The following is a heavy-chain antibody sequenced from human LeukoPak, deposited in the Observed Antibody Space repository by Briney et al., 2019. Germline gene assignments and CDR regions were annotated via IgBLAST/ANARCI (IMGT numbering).Heavy chain of an antibody. Sequence: ASVKVSCKASGYTFTSYYMHWVRQAPGQGLEWMGIINPSGGSTSYAQKFQGRVTMTRDTSISTAYMELSRLRSDDTAVYYCARDLKTPNWFDPWGQGTLVTVSS. CDR2: INPSGGST. CDR1: GYTFTSYY. V-gene: IGHV1-46*01. J-gene: IGHJ5*02. CDR3: ARDLKTPNWFDP.